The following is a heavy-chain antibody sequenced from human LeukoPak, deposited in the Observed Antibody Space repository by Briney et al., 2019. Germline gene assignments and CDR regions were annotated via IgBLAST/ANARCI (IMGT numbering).Heavy chain of an antibody. D-gene: IGHD2-21*02. CDR1: GFTFSSYA. CDR3: AAGRDVDY. J-gene: IGHJ4*02. V-gene: IGHV3-21*01. Sequence: PGGSLRLSCAASGFTFSSYAMHWVRQAPGKGLEWVSSISSSSSYIYYADSVKGRFTISRDNAKNSLYLQMNSLRAEDTAVYYCAAGRDVDYWGQGTLVTVSS. CDR2: ISSSSSYI.